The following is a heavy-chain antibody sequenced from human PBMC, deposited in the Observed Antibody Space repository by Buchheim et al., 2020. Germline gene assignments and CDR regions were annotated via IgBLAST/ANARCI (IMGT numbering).Heavy chain of an antibody. CDR3: ARGTMYYYDSSGYFDYGPFDY. D-gene: IGHD3-22*01. J-gene: IGHJ4*02. Sequence: QVKLAESGGGVVQPGRSLRLSCAASGFTFSIYGMHWVRQAPGKGLEWLALISYDGSNEFYADSVKGRFTISRDTSKNTLFLQMNSLRDEDTAVYFCARGTMYYYDSSGYFDYGPFDYWGQG. CDR2: ISYDGSNE. CDR1: GFTFSIYG. V-gene: IGHV3-30*03.